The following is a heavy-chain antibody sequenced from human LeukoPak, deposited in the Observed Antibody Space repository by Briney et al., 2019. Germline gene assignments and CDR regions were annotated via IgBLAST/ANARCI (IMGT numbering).Heavy chain of an antibody. CDR3: AREWETVTYDAFDL. V-gene: IGHV7-4-1*02. Sequence: GASVKVSCKASGYTFTSYAMNWVRQAPGQGLEWMGWINTNTGNPTYAQGFTGRFVFSLDTSVSTAYLQISSLKAEDTAVYYCAREWETVTYDAFDLWGQGTMVTVSS. CDR1: GYTFTSYA. J-gene: IGHJ3*01. CDR2: INTNTGNP. D-gene: IGHD1-26*01.